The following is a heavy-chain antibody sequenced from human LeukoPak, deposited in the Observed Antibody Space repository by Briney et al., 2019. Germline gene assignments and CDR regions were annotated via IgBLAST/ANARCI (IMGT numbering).Heavy chain of an antibody. J-gene: IGHJ4*02. D-gene: IGHD5-18*01. Sequence: ASVKVSCKTSGYTFTSLYIHWVRQAPGQGLEWMGIINPGGGFKINRQMFQDRVTMTRDTSTSTVYMELSSLRSEDTAVYYCARAQGYATRPFDYWGQGTLVTVSS. CDR1: GYTFTSLY. V-gene: IGHV1-46*01. CDR3: ARAQGYATRPFDY. CDR2: INPGGGFK.